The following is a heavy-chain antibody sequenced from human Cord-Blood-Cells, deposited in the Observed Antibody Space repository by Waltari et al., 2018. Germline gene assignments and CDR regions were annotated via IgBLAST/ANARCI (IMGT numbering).Heavy chain of an antibody. CDR1: GGSISSSSYY. CDR2: IYYSGST. V-gene: IGHV4-39*01. CDR3: ARHEDGSGSYYILYAFDI. D-gene: IGHD3-10*01. Sequence: QLQLQESGPGLVKPSETLSLTCTVSGGSISSSSYYWGWIRQPPGKGLEWIGSIYYSGSTYYNPSLKSRVTISVDTSKNQFSLKLSSVTAADTAEYYCARHEDGSGSYYILYAFDIWGQGTMVTVSS. J-gene: IGHJ3*02.